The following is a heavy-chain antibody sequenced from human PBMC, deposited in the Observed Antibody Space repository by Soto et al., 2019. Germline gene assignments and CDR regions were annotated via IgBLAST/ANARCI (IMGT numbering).Heavy chain of an antibody. CDR2: INHSGST. J-gene: IGHJ5*02. Sequence: PSETLSLTCAVYGGSFSGYYWSWIRQPPGKGLEWIGEINHSGSTNYNPSLKSRVTISVDTSKNQFSLKLSSVTAADTAVYYCARGIEDILTRAWFDPWGQGTLVTVSS. CDR3: ARGIEDILTRAWFDP. CDR1: GGSFSGYY. V-gene: IGHV4-34*01. D-gene: IGHD3-9*01.